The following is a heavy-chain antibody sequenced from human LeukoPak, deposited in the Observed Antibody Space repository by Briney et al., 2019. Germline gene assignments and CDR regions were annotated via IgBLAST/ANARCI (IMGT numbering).Heavy chain of an antibody. Sequence: GASVKVSCKASGYTFTSYGISWVRQAPGQGLEWMGWISAYNGNTNYAQKLQGRLTMTTDTSTSTAYMELRSLRSDDTAVYYCARGGYCSSTSCYAFDYWGQGTLVTVSS. D-gene: IGHD2-2*01. J-gene: IGHJ4*02. V-gene: IGHV1-18*01. CDR1: GYTFTSYG. CDR3: ARGGYCSSTSCYAFDY. CDR2: ISAYNGNT.